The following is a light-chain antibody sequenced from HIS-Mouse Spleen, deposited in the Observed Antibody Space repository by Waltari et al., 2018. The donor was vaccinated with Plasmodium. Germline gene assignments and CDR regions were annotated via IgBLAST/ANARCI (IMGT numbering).Light chain of an antibody. J-gene: IGLJ2*01. V-gene: IGLV3-10*01. CDR3: QVWDSSTVV. CDR1: ALPKKY. CDR2: EDS. Sequence: SYELTQPPSVSVSPGQTARITCSGDALPKKYAYWYQQKSGQAPVLVIYEDSKRPSGIPERVSGSNSGNTATLTISRAQAGDEADYYCQVWDSSTVVFGGGTKLTVL.